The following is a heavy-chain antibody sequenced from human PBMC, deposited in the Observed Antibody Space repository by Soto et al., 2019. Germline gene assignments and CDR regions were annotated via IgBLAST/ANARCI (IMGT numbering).Heavy chain of an antibody. CDR3: ARRDRSSFAFDI. CDR1: GGSIGSSSYY. J-gene: IGHJ3*02. Sequence: PSETLSLTCTVSGGSIGSSSYYWGWIRQPPGKGLEWIGSIYYSGSTYYNPSLKSRVTISVDTSKNQFSLKLSSVTAADTAVYYCARRDRSSFAFDIWGQGTMVTV. CDR2: IYYSGST. V-gene: IGHV4-39*01. D-gene: IGHD3-22*01.